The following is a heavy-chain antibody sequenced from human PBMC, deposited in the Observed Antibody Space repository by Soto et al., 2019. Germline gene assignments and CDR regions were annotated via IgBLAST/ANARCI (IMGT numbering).Heavy chain of an antibody. CDR1: GYRFTTYG. CDR3: AREGPAPYYYYGMDV. J-gene: IGHJ6*02. Sequence: QVQLVQSGGEVKKPGASVKVSYKTSGYRFTTYGISWVRQAPGQGLEWMGWISAYNGNTNYAQKLQGRVTMTTDTSTSTAYMELRSLRSDDTAVYYCAREGPAPYYYYGMDVWGQGSTVTVSS. V-gene: IGHV1-18*01. CDR2: ISAYNGNT.